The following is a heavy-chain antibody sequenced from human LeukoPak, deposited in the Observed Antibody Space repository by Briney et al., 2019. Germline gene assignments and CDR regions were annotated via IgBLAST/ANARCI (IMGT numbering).Heavy chain of an antibody. D-gene: IGHD6-13*01. J-gene: IGHJ5*02. Sequence: PSETLSLTCDVSGDSISSSYWWTWVRQPPGKGLEWIGEIYQSGSTNYDSSLKSRVTISLDKSKNQFSLKVSSLTAADTAVYYCARKGSSTWYTYWFDPRGQGTLVTVSS. V-gene: IGHV4-4*02. CDR3: ARKGSSTWYTYWFDP. CDR1: GDSISSSYW. CDR2: IYQSGST.